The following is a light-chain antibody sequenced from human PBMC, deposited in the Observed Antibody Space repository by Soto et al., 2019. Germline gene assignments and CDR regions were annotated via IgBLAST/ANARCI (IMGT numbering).Light chain of an antibody. CDR3: QQYDSYSLT. Sequence: DIQMTQSPSTLSASLGDRVAITCRASQSISTWLAWYQQKPGKAPKVLIYDASSLESGVPSRFSGSGSGTEFTLTISSLQPDDFATYYCQQYDSYSLTFGGGTKVDIK. V-gene: IGKV1-5*01. CDR1: QSISTW. CDR2: DAS. J-gene: IGKJ4*01.